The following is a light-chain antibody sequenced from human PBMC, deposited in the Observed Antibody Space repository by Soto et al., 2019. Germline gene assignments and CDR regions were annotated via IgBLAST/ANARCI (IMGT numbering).Light chain of an antibody. Sequence: EIVLTQSPGTLSLSPGESATLSCRASQSVGRNYLAWFQHKPDQAPRLLIYDASNRATGVPDRFSGSGSGTDCTLSVTLLEPEDFAVYYCHQYSVSPLTFGGGTTVEIK. J-gene: IGKJ4*01. CDR1: QSVGRNY. CDR3: HQYSVSPLT. CDR2: DAS. V-gene: IGKV3-20*01.